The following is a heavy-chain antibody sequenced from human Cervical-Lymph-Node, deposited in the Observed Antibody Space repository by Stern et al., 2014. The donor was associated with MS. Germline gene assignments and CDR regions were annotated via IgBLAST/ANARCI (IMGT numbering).Heavy chain of an antibody. D-gene: IGHD3-22*01. J-gene: IGHJ6*02. V-gene: IGHV2-70*01. CDR3: VGGYHPTCMDV. Sequence: QVTLRESGPALVKPTQTLTLTCTFSGFSLSTSGMCVSWIRQPPGKALEWLALIDWDDDKYYSTSLKTRLTISKDTSKTQVVLTMTNMDPVDTATYYCVGGYHPTCMDVWGQGTTVTVSS. CDR2: IDWDDDK. CDR1: GFSLSTSGMC.